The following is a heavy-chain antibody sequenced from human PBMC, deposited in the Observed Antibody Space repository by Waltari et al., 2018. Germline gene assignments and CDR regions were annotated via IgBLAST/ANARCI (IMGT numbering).Heavy chain of an antibody. J-gene: IGHJ4*02. CDR3: TSDIAAAGFDY. CDR1: GFSLGDYG. D-gene: IGHD6-13*01. V-gene: IGHV3-49*04. CDR2: IRKKAFGATT. Sequence: ESGGGLVQPGRSLRLLCDTSGFSLGDYGMTWVRQAPQKRLEWVGYIRKKAFGATTEFAASVKGRFSLSRDDSKGSIYLQMNSLTADDTAIYYCTSDIAAAGFDYWGQGISVTVSS.